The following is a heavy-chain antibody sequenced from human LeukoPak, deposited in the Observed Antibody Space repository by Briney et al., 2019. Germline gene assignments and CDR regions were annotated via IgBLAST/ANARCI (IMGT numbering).Heavy chain of an antibody. CDR1: GYSFTNYW. V-gene: IGHV5-51*01. D-gene: IGHD4-23*01. J-gene: IGHJ4*02. Sequence: GESLKISRKASGYSFTNYWIGLVRQMPGKGLEYMGTIYPGDSDTRYSPSFQGQVTISPDKSIITTYLQWSSLRASDTAMYYCARHRRYGGNSYFLDYWGQGALVTVS. CDR3: ARHRRYGGNSYFLDY. CDR2: IYPGDSDT.